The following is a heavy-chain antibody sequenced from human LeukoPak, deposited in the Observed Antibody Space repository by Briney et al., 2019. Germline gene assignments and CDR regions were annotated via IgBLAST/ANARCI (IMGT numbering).Heavy chain of an antibody. CDR2: INHSGST. J-gene: IGHJ5*02. CDR3: ARRGWFDP. Sequence: PSETLSLTCAVYGGSFSGYYWSWIRQPPGKGLEWIGEINHSGSTNYNPSLKSRVTISVDTSKNQFSLKLSSVTAADTAAYYCARRGWFDPWGQGTLVTVSS. V-gene: IGHV4-34*01. CDR1: GGSFSGYY.